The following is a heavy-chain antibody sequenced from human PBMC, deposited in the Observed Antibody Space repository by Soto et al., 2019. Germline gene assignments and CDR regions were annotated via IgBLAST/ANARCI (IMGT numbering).Heavy chain of an antibody. CDR3: AKEIIAVSGPWDFDN. V-gene: IGHV3-30*18. Sequence: QVQLVESGGGVVQPGRSLRLSCAASGFTFGTYGMSWVRQAPGKGLEWVAIISYDGIHKYYADSVKGRFTISRDNSRNTLYLQMNSLRAEDTAVYYCAKEIIAVSGPWDFDNWGQGTLVTVSS. D-gene: IGHD6-19*01. CDR1: GFTFGTYG. J-gene: IGHJ4*02. CDR2: ISYDGIHK.